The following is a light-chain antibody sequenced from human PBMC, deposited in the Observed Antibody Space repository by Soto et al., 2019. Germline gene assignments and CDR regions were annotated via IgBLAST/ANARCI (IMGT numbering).Light chain of an antibody. Sequence: TVMTQTPPSLSVIPGQPASISGKSSKSLLHSDGKTYMNWYLQKAGQPPQLLIYEVSNRFSGVPDRFSGSGSGSDFTLKISRVEAEDVGVYYCMHCIQLPLTFGGGTKVEIK. CDR1: KSLLHSDGKTY. J-gene: IGKJ4*01. V-gene: IGKV2D-29*01. CDR3: MHCIQLPLT. CDR2: EVS.